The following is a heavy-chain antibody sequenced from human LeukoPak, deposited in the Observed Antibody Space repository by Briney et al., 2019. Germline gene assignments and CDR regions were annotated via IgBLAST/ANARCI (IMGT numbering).Heavy chain of an antibody. CDR3: AKDGYPLTTVTTFFDP. D-gene: IGHD4-17*01. V-gene: IGHV3-23*01. CDR1: GFTFSSYA. J-gene: IGHJ5*02. Sequence: GGSLRLSCAASGFTFSSYAMNWVRQAPGKGLEWISSISGSGDNTYYADSVKGRFTISRDNSKNTLYLQMNSLRAEDTAVYYCAKDGYPLTTVTTFFDPWGQGTLVTVSS. CDR2: ISGSGDNT.